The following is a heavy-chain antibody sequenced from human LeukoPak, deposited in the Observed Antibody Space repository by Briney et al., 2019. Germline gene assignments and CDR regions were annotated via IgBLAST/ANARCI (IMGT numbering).Heavy chain of an antibody. CDR3: ARDFYDGFALDY. CDR1: GFTFDDYA. Sequence: GRSLRLSCAASGFTFDDYAMHWVRQAPGKGLEWVSFIFSSSTYIYYTDSVKGRFTISRDNARNSLYLQMDNLRAEDTGVYYCARDFYDGFALDYWGQGTLVTVSS. V-gene: IGHV3-21*03. J-gene: IGHJ4*02. CDR2: IFSSSTYI. D-gene: IGHD2/OR15-2a*01.